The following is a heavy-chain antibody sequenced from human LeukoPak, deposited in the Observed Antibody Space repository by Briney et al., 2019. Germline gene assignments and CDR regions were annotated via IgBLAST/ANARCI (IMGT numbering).Heavy chain of an antibody. CDR2: IHSSGST. J-gene: IGHJ4*02. Sequence: SETLSLTCIVSGGSISNYYWNWVRQPAGKGLEWIGRIHSSGSTNYNPSLKSRVTMSVDTSENQFSLKLSSVTAADTAVYYCARRDSSGWFFDYWGQGTLVTVSS. CDR1: GGSISNYY. CDR3: ARRDSSGWFFDY. D-gene: IGHD6-19*01. V-gene: IGHV4-4*07.